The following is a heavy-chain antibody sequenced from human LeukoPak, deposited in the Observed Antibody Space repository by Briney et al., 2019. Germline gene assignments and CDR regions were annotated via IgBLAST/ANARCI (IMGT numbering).Heavy chain of an antibody. V-gene: IGHV3-7*01. CDR2: IQPDGTAK. Sequence: PGGSLRLSCAASGFTFGSYWMTWVRQAPGKGLEWVANIQPDGTAKEYVGSVKGRFSIPRDNAENSLYLQMNSLRAEDTAVYYCARWNYNSLTGYYIDYWGQGTLVAASS. CDR1: GFTFGSYW. J-gene: IGHJ4*02. CDR3: ARWNYNSLTGYYIDY. D-gene: IGHD3-9*01.